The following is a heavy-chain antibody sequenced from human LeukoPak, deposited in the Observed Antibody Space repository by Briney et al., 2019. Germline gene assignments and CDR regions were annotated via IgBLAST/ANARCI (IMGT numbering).Heavy chain of an antibody. V-gene: IGHV4-59*01. Sequence: SETLSLTCTVSGGSINSYYWSWIRQPPGKGLEWIGYIYYSGGTNYNPSLKSRVTISVDTSKNQFSLKLSCVTAADTAVYYCARRRYDYGGVDYWGQGTLVTVSS. CDR1: GGSINSYY. J-gene: IGHJ4*02. CDR3: ARRRYDYGGVDY. D-gene: IGHD4-23*01. CDR2: IYYSGGT.